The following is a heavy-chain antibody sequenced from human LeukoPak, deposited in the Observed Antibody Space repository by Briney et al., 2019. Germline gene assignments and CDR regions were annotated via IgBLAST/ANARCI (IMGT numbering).Heavy chain of an antibody. D-gene: IGHD2-21*02. V-gene: IGHV1-18*01. Sequence: ASVKVSCKASGYTFTSYGISWVRQAPGQGLERMGWISAYNGNTNYAQKLQGRVTMTTDTSTSTAYMELRSLRSDDTAVYYCARVASDCGGDCYQDYWGQGTLVTVSS. CDR2: ISAYNGNT. CDR1: GYTFTSYG. J-gene: IGHJ4*02. CDR3: ARVASDCGGDCYQDY.